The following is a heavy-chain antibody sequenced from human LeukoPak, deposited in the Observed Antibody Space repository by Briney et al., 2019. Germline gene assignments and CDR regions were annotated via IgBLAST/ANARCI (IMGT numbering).Heavy chain of an antibody. CDR3: ARAPKGYCSSTSCFTGGEYDY. J-gene: IGHJ4*02. CDR2: ISSNGGST. Sequence: GGSLRLSCAASGFTFSSYAMHWVRQAPGKGLEYVSAISSNGGSTYYANSVKGRFTISRDNSKNTLYLQMGSLRAEDMAVYYCARAPKGYCSSTSCFTGGEYDYWAREPWSPSPQ. CDR1: GFTFSSYA. D-gene: IGHD2-2*01. V-gene: IGHV3-64*01.